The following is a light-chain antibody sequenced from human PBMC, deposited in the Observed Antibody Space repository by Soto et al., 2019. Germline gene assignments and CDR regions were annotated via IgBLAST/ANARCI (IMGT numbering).Light chain of an antibody. CDR2: WAS. Sequence: DIVMTQSPDSLAVSLGERATMNCKSSQSVLYSSNNKTYLAWYQQKPGQPPKLLIYWASTRESGVPYRFSGSGSGTDFTITISSLQAEDVAVYYCQQYYSTRTFGQGTKVEIK. CDR3: QQYYSTRT. V-gene: IGKV4-1*01. J-gene: IGKJ1*01. CDR1: QSVLYSSNNKTY.